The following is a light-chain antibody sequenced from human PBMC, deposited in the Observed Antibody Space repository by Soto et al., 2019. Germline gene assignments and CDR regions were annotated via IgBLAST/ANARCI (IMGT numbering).Light chain of an antibody. CDR2: DTS. J-gene: IGKJ1*01. Sequence: EIVMTQSPDMLSVSPGERATLSCRVSQSISSNLAWYQQKPGQAPRLLIYDTSTRATSIPARFSGSGSGTDFTLTISRLEPEDFAVYFCQQYNNWPPWTFGQGTKVDIK. CDR1: QSISSN. CDR3: QQYNNWPPWT. V-gene: IGKV3-15*01.